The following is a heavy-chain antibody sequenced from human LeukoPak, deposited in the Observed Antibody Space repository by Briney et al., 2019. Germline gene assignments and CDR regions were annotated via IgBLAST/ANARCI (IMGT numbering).Heavy chain of an antibody. CDR3: ASLTPIFDI. CDR2: IYYSGST. D-gene: IGHD2-15*01. Sequence: PSETLSLTCTVSGGSISSSSYYWGWIRQPPGKGLEWIGSIYYSGSTYYNPSLKSRVTISVDTSKNQFSLKLSSVTAADTAVYYCASLTPIFDIWGQGTMVTVSS. CDR1: GGSISSSSYY. V-gene: IGHV4-39*07. J-gene: IGHJ3*02.